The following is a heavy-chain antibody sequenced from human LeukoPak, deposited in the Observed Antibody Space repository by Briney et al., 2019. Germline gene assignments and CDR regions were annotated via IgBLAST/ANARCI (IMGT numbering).Heavy chain of an antibody. D-gene: IGHD3/OR15-3a*01. CDR1: GFTFSSYA. V-gene: IGHV3-23*01. CDR3: ARERERGRFLDRSHYYYYGMDV. Sequence: PGGSLRLSCAASGFTFSSYAMSWVRQAPGKGLEWVSAISGSGGSTYYADSVKGRFTISRDNSKNTLYLQMNSLRAEDTAVYYCARERERGRFLDRSHYYYYGMDVWGQGTTVTVSS. J-gene: IGHJ6*02. CDR2: ISGSGGST.